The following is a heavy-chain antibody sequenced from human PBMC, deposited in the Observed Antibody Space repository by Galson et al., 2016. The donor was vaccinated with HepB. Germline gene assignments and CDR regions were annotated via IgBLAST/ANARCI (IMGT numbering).Heavy chain of an antibody. CDR1: GFTFTTYW. CDR2: IKADGSEV. D-gene: IGHD5-24*01. Sequence: SLRLSCAASGFTFTTYWMNWVRQSPGKGLEWVAPIKADGSEVFFVDSVKGRFTISRDNAKNSLHLHLNSMRVEDTAVYYCARDSQWLFDYWGQGTLVTVSS. V-gene: IGHV3-7*01. J-gene: IGHJ4*02. CDR3: ARDSQWLFDY.